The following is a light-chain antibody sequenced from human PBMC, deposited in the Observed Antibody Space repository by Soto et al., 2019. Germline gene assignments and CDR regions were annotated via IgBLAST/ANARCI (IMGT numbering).Light chain of an antibody. CDR3: QQYGSSHLT. V-gene: IGKV3-20*01. CDR2: DAS. Sequence: EIVLTQSPATLSLSPGERATLSCRASQSVSSYLAWYQQKPGQAPRLLIYDASNRAAGIPDRFSGSGSGTDFTLTISRLEPEDFAVYYCQQYGSSHLTFGGGTKVDIK. J-gene: IGKJ4*01. CDR1: QSVSSY.